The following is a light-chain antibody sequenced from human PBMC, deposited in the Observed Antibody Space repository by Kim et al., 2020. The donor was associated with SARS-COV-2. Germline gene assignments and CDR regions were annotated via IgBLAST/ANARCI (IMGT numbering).Light chain of an antibody. J-gene: IGLJ3*02. CDR3: QSYDSSNWV. V-gene: IGLV6-57*01. Sequence: KTVTNSCTRSSSSIASNYVQWYQQRPGSSPTTVIYEDNQRPSGVPGRFSGSIDSSSNSASLTISELKTEDEADYFCQSYDSSNWVFGGGTQLTDL. CDR1: SSSIASNY. CDR2: EDN.